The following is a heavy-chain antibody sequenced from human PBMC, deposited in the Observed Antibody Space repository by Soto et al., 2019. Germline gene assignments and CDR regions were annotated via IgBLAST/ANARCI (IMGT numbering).Heavy chain of an antibody. D-gene: IGHD3-3*01. CDR3: TRDISYAFWSGDTDWFDP. V-gene: IGHV1-18*01. CDR1: GYTFTSYG. J-gene: IGHJ5*02. CDR2: ISTYNGNT. Sequence: QVHLVQSRAEVRQPGASVRVSCKASGYTFTSYGVIWVRQAPGQGLEGRGWISTYNGNTKYAQKFQDRIIMTTDTSTSTGYMELRSLSSDDTAVYYCTRDISYAFWSGDTDWFDPWGQGTLVTVSS.